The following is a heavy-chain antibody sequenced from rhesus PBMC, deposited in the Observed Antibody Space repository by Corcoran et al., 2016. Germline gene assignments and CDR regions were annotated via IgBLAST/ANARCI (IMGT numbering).Heavy chain of an antibody. CDR1: GLTFRDYD. Sequence: DVQLVESGGGLVQPGGSLRLACEASGLTFRDYDIHWVRQAPGKRLEWVSTKSNIGTTVDSADSVKGRFTVSRDNAKNSLSLQMNSLRAEDTAVYYCSRDDYRSSWGQGVLITVSS. D-gene: IGHD4-29*01. V-gene: IGHV3-183*02. J-gene: IGHJ4*01. CDR3: SRDDYRSS. CDR2: KSNIGTTV.